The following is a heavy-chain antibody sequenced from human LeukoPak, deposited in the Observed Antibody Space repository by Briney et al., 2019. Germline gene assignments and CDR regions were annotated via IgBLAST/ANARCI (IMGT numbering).Heavy chain of an antibody. Sequence: SETLSLTCTVSGGSISSYYWSWIRQPAGKGLEWIGRIYTSGSTNYNPSLKSRVTISVDTSKNQFSLKLSSVTAADTAVYYCAREGSDYVWGSYRSNWFDPWGQGTLVTVSS. CDR1: GGSISSYY. J-gene: IGHJ5*02. D-gene: IGHD3-16*02. CDR2: IYTSGST. V-gene: IGHV4-4*07. CDR3: AREGSDYVWGSYRSNWFDP.